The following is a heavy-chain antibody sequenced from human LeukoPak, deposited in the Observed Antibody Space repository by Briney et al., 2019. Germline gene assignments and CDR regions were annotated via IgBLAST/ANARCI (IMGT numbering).Heavy chain of an antibody. V-gene: IGHV1-18*01. CDR3: ARGRIARATVTTFVDY. Sequence: ASVKVSCKASGYTFTSYGISWVRQAPGQGLEWMGLISAYNGNTNYAQKLQGRVTMTTDTSTSTAYMELRSLRSDDTAVYSCARGRIARATVTTFVDYWGQGTLVTVSS. CDR2: ISAYNGNT. J-gene: IGHJ4*02. CDR1: GYTFTSYG. D-gene: IGHD4-17*01.